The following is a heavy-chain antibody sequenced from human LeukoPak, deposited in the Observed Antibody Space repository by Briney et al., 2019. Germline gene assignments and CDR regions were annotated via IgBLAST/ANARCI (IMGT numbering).Heavy chain of an antibody. CDR2: IYSGGST. D-gene: IGHD1-20*01. J-gene: IGHJ4*02. CDR1: GFTVSSNY. V-gene: IGHV3-66*01. CDR3: ARGQYNWAPRDY. Sequence: GGSLRLSCAASGFTVSSNYMSWVRQAPGKGLEWVSVIYSGGSTYYADSVKGRFTISRDNSKNTLYLQMNGLRAEDTAVYYCARGQYNWAPRDYWGQGTLVTVSS.